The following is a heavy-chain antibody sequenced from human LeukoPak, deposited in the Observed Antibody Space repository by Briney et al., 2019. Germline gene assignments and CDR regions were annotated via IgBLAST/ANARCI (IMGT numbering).Heavy chain of an antibody. J-gene: IGHJ4*02. D-gene: IGHD3-10*01. Sequence: GGSLRLSCAASGFTFSSYTMSWVRQAPGKGLEWVSGIGGSGASTYYAGSVKGRFTISRDNSENTLYLQMNTLRVEDTAVYYCAKGAYYYGSGSYFDLWGQGTLVTVST. CDR1: GFTFSSYT. CDR2: IGGSGAST. CDR3: AKGAYYYGSGSYFDL. V-gene: IGHV3-23*01.